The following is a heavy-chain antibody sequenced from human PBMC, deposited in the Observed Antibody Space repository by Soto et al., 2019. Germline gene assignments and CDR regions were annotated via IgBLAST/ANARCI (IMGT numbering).Heavy chain of an antibody. CDR1: GFTFSSYW. CDR2: IKQDGSEK. V-gene: IGHV3-7*01. J-gene: IGHJ5*02. CDR3: ARGGLEWLFANWFDP. D-gene: IGHD3-3*01. Sequence: GGSLRLSCAASGFTFSSYWMSWVRQAPGKGLEWVANIKQDGSEKYYVDSVKGRFTISRDNAKNSLYLQMNSLRAEDTAVYYCARGGLEWLFANWFDPWGQGTLVTVSS.